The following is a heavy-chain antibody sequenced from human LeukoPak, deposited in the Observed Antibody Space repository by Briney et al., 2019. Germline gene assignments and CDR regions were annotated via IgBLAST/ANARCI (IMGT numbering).Heavy chain of an antibody. V-gene: IGHV1-69*01. CDR1: GGTFSSYA. J-gene: IGHJ6*03. CDR3: ARDLRAAMDTYYYYYMDV. D-gene: IGHD5-18*01. Sequence: GASVKVSCKASGGTFSSYAISWVRQAPGQGLEWMGGIIPIFGTANYAQKFQGRVTITADESTSTAYMELSSLGSEDTAVYYCARDLRAAMDTYYYYYMDVWGKGTTVTVSS. CDR2: IIPIFGTA.